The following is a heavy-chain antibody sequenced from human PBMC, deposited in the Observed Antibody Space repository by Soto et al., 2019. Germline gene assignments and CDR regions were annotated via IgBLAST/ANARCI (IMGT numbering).Heavy chain of an antibody. V-gene: IGHV1-8*01. CDR1: GYTFTSYD. CDR2: MNPNSGDT. J-gene: IGHJ4*02. D-gene: IGHD6-19*01. Sequence: ASVKVSCKASGYTFTSYDITWVRQATGQGLEWMGWMNPNSGDTGYAQKFQGRVTMTRNTSISTAYMELSSLRSEDTAVYYCARGYGREGATVAGLSYWGQGTLVTVSS. CDR3: ARGYGREGATVAGLSY.